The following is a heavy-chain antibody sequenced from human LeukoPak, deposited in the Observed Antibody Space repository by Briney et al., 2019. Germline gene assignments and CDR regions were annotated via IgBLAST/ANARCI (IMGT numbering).Heavy chain of an antibody. J-gene: IGHJ3*02. CDR2: ITGSASST. CDR3: AKGWGAIRAFDI. D-gene: IGHD3-10*01. V-gene: IGHV3-23*01. Sequence: PGGSLRLSCAASGFTFSSSAMSWVRQAPGKGLEWVSAITGSASSTYYADSVKGRFTISRDNSKNTLYLQMNSLRAEDTAVYYCAKGWGAIRAFDIWGQGTMVTVSS. CDR1: GFTFSSSA.